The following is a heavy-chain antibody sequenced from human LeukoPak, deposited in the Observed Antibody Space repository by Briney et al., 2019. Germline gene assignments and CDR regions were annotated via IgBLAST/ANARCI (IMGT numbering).Heavy chain of an antibody. J-gene: IGHJ4*02. CDR2: IIPILGIA. CDR1: GGTFSSYA. V-gene: IGHV1-69*04. CDR3: VRESMRFLEWLPLY. D-gene: IGHD3-3*01. Sequence: SVKVSCKASGGTFSSYAISWVRQAPGQGLEWMGRIIPILGIANYAQKFQGRVTITADKSTSTAYMELSSLRSEDTAVYYCVRESMRFLEWLPLYWGQGTLVSVSS.